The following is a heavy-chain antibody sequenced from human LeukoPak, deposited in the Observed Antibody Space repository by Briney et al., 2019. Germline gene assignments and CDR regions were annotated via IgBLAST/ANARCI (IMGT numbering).Heavy chain of an antibody. J-gene: IGHJ5*02. V-gene: IGHV3-48*03. CDR2: ISTSGSTI. CDR1: ELIVSAYW. CDR3: ATPREGDWLDP. Sequence: PGGSLRPSCTVSELIVSAYWMRCVRQAAGKWLEWIAYISTSGSTIPYEDSVTGRFTISRDTAKNALHLQMNSLGVSDTAVYYCATPREGDWLDPWGQGTLVTVSS. D-gene: IGHD6-6*01.